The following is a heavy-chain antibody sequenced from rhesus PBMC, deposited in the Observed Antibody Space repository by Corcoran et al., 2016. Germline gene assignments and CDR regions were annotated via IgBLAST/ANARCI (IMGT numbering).Heavy chain of an antibody. J-gene: IGHJ4*01. V-gene: IGHV4-127*01. CDR2: ISYSGSS. CDR3: ARDNIWTGYCFDY. D-gene: IGHD3-3*01. CDR1: GYSISSGYG. Sequence: QVQLQESGPGLVKPSETLSLTCAVSGYSISSGYGWSGIRQPPGKGREWIGYISYSGSSYYTPSFKSRVTISIDTSKNQFSLKLSSVTAADTAVYYCARDNIWTGYCFDYWGQGVLVTVSS.